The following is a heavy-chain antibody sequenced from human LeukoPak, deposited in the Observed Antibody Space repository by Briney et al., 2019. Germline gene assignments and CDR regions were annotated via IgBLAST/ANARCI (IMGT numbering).Heavy chain of an antibody. CDR2: IYYSGST. D-gene: IGHD1-26*01. CDR3: ARQSSGSHPRHFDY. V-gene: IGHV4-39*01. J-gene: IGHJ4*02. CDR1: VCSLSNSYY. Sequence: SETLSLTCVDWVCSLSNSYYWGWIRQPPGKGLEGAGSIYYSGSTYYNPSLKRRVTISVDTSKNQFSLKLSSVTAADTAVYYCARQSSGSHPRHFDYWGQGTLVTVSS.